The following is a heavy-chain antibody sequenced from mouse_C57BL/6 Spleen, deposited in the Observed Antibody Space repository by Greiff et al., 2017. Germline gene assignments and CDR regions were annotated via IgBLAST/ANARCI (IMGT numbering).Heavy chain of an antibody. D-gene: IGHD4-1*01. CDR3: ARVGNWDHY. J-gene: IGHJ2*01. Sequence: VKLQQSGAELVRPGTSVKVSCKASGYAFTNYLIEWVKQRPGQGLEWIGVINPGSGGTNYNEKFKGKATLTADKSSSTAYMQLSSLTSEDSAVYFCARVGNWDHYWGQGTTLTVSS. V-gene: IGHV1-54*01. CDR1: GYAFTNYL. CDR2: INPGSGGT.